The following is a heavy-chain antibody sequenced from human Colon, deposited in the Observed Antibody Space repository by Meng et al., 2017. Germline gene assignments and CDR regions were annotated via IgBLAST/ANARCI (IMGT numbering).Heavy chain of an antibody. V-gene: IGHV5-51*01. CDR2: IYPGDSDT. D-gene: IGHD4-23*01. CDR1: GYSFSSYR. Sequence: GESLKISCKGSGYSFSSYRIAWVRQRPGNGLEWMGIIYPGDSDTIYSPSFRGQVTISADKSVTTAYLQWSSLKASDTAMYYCARTDYGGNSYFDYWGQGTPVTVSS. CDR3: ARTDYGGNSYFDY. J-gene: IGHJ4*02.